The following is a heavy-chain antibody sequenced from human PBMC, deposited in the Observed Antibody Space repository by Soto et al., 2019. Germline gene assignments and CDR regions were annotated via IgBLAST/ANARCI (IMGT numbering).Heavy chain of an antibody. V-gene: IGHV1-2*04. D-gene: IGHD2-8*01. J-gene: IGHJ6*02. Sequence: ASVKVSWKASGYSFTDYHMHWVRQAPGQGLEWLGRINPKSGGTSTAQKFQGWVTMTRDRSISTVYMELTRLRSDDTAVYFCARGHSTDCSNGVCSFFYNHEMDVWGQGTTVTVSS. CDR1: GYSFTDYH. CDR3: ARGHSTDCSNGVCSFFYNHEMDV. CDR2: INPKSGGT.